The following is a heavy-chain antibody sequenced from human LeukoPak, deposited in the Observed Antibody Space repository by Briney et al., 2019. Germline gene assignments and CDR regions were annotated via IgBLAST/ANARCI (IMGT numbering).Heavy chain of an antibody. CDR2: IRYDGSNK. J-gene: IGHJ4*02. V-gene: IGHV3-30*02. CDR1: GFTFSTFG. Sequence: PGGSLRLSCAASGFAASGFTFSTFGMHWVRQVPGKGLEWVAFIRYDGSNKYYADSVKGRFTTSRDNAKNSLYLQMNSLRAEDTAVYYCAGRFGSGSYNSPNWGQGTLVTVSS. D-gene: IGHD3-10*01. CDR3: AGRFGSGSYNSPN.